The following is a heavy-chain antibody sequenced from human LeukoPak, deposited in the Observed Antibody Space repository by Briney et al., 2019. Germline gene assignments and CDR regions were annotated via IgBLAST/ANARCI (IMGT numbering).Heavy chain of an antibody. V-gene: IGHV3-7*01. CDR3: ARDYTQGLEYDFWNGYKCYFDY. J-gene: IGHJ4*02. CDR2: IKEDGSEK. D-gene: IGHD3-3*01. Sequence: GGSLRLSCAASGFTFSSYWMSWVRQAPGKGLEWVANIKEDGSEKYYVDSVKGRFTISRDNAKNSLYLQMNSLRAEDTAVYYCARDYTQGLEYDFWNGYKCYFDYWGQGTLVTVSS. CDR1: GFTFSSYW.